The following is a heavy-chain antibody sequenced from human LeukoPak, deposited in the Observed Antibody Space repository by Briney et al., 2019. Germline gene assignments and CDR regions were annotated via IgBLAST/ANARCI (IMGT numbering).Heavy chain of an antibody. D-gene: IGHD6-13*01. J-gene: IGHJ6*02. V-gene: IGHV3-21*01. Sequence: GGSLRLSCAASGFTFSSYSMNWVRQAPGKGLEWVSSISSSSSYIYYADSVKGRFTISRDNAKNSLYLQMNSLRAEDTAVYYCAIVGGSSSWYGGYYYYGMDVWGQGTTVTVSS. CDR1: GFTFSSYS. CDR2: ISSSSSYI. CDR3: AIVGGSSSWYGGYYYYGMDV.